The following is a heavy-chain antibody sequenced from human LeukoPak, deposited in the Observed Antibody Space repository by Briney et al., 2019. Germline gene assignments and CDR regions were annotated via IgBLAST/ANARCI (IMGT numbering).Heavy chain of an antibody. J-gene: IGHJ4*02. CDR1: GGSISSGGYS. Sequence: TLSLPCTVSGGSISSGGYSWSWIGQRPGKGLEWIGYIYYSGSTYYNPSLKSRVTISVDTSMNQFSLKLSSVTAADTAVYYCARVLVSMVRGAFDCWGRGTLVTVSS. CDR2: IYYSGST. CDR3: ARVLVSMVRGAFDC. V-gene: IGHV4-31*03. D-gene: IGHD3-10*01.